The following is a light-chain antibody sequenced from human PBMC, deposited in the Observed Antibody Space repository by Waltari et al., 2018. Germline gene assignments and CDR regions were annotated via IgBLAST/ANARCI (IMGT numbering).Light chain of an antibody. V-gene: IGLV1-47*01. CDR2: SNN. CDR1: HSHLGSNH. Sequence: SVLTQPPSASETPGQRATIPCSGSHSHLGSNHLSWYQQLPGTAPTPLIYSNNLRPSGVPDRFSASKYGTLASLVISGLRSEDEGVYYCASWDDSHYVFGGGTTVTVL. J-gene: IGLJ1*01. CDR3: ASWDDSHYV.